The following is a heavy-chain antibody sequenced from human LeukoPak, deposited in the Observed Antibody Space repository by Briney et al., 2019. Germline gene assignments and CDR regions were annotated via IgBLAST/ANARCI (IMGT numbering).Heavy chain of an antibody. Sequence: GGSLRLSCAASGFTFSDYYMSWIRQAPGKGLEWVPYISSSSSYTNYADSVKGRFTISRDNAKNSLYLQMNSLRAEDTAVYYCARGRIAAAGAFDYWGQGTLVTVSS. D-gene: IGHD6-13*01. CDR2: ISSSSSYT. CDR1: GFTFSDYY. J-gene: IGHJ4*02. CDR3: ARGRIAAAGAFDY. V-gene: IGHV3-11*06.